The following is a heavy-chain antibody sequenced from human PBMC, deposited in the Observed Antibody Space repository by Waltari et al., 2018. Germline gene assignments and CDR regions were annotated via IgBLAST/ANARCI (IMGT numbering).Heavy chain of an antibody. CDR1: GGSISSYY. D-gene: IGHD1-26*01. V-gene: IGHV4-59*01. J-gene: IGHJ6*03. CDR3: ARAGGQYYYYMDV. CDR2: IYYSGST. Sequence: QVQLQESGPGLVKPSETLSLTCTVSGGSISSYYWSWIRQPPGKGLEWIGYIYYSGSTNYNPSLKSRVTISVDTSKNQFSLKLSSVTAADTAVYYCARAGGQYYYYMDVWGKGTTVTVSS.